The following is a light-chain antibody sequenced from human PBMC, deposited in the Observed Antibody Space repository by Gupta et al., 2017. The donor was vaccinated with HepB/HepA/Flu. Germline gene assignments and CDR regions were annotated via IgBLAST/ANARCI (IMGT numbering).Light chain of an antibody. CDR2: AAS. CDR1: QSVSNN. V-gene: IGKV3-15*01. J-gene: IGKJ2*01. CDR3: QQYNNWPRT. Sequence: IVMTQSPGTLSMSLGEGATLSCRASQSVSNNLAWYQQKPGQAPRLLISAASTRATGIPARFSGYGSGTEFTLTISSLQSEDFAVYYCQQYNNWPRTFGQGTKLEIK.